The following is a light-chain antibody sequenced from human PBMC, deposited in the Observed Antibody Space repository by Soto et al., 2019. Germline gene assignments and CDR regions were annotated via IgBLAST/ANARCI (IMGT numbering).Light chain of an antibody. CDR2: TNN. CDR3: ASWDDSLSGPV. Sequence: QSVLTQPPSASGTPGQRVTISCSGSSSNIGSNYVYWYQQVPGTAPNLVIYTNNQRPSGVPDRFSGSKSGTSASLAITGLRSEDEAAYYCASWDDSLSGPVFGGGTQLTVL. J-gene: IGLJ3*02. CDR1: SSNIGSNY. V-gene: IGLV1-47*02.